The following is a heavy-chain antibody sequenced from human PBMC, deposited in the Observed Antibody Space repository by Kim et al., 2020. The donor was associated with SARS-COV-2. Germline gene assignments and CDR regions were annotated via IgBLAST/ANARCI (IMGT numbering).Heavy chain of an antibody. CDR1: GYTFTGYY. V-gene: IGHV1-2*02. J-gene: IGHJ5*02. D-gene: IGHD6-19*01. CDR3: ARDGGAYSSGWYGQNWFDP. CDR2: INPNSGGT. Sequence: ASVKVSCKASGYTFTGYYMHWVRQAPGQGLEWMGWINPNSGGTNYAQKFQGRVTMTRDTSISTAYMELSRLRSDDTAVYYCARDGGAYSSGWYGQNWFDPWGQGTLVTVSS.